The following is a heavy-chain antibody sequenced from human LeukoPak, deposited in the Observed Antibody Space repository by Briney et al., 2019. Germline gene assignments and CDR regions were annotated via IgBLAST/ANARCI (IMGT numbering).Heavy chain of an antibody. Sequence: PSETLSLTRAVSGDSISSINWWTWVRLSPEKGLEWIGEIHHSGKTNYNPSLKSRVNISLDKSKNHFSLRVNSVVAADTAIYYCARAPDTAIPYYYMDVWGKGTTVTVSS. CDR1: GDSISSINW. CDR2: IHHSGKT. CDR3: ARAPDTAIPYYYMDV. V-gene: IGHV4-4*02. D-gene: IGHD5-18*01. J-gene: IGHJ6*03.